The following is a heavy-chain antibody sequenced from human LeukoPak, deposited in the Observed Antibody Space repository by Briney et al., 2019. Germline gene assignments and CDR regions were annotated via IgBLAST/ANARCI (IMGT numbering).Heavy chain of an antibody. CDR1: GGSISSSSYY. D-gene: IGHD5-18*01. Sequence: PSETLSLTCTVSGGSISSSSYYWGWIRLPPGKGLEWIGSIYYSGSTYYNPSLKSRVTISVDTSKNQFSLKLSSVTAADTAVYYCARLHSDTVMVVFDYWGQGTLVTVSS. J-gene: IGHJ4*02. CDR2: IYYSGST. CDR3: ARLHSDTVMVVFDY. V-gene: IGHV4-39*01.